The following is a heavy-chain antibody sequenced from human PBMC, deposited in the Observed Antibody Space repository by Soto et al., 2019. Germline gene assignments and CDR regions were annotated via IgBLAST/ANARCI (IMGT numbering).Heavy chain of an antibody. D-gene: IGHD2-2*01. Sequence: GGSLRLSWVASGCTFRTHVLHWVRQAQGKGLEWVAVASPAEDIKIYADSVKGRFTISRDNSLNTLYLQMDSLRPEDTAMYYCARDPIPGAPDYLDYWGQGTMVTVSS. J-gene: IGHJ4*02. CDR2: ASPAEDIK. CDR3: ARDPIPGAPDYLDY. CDR1: GCTFRTHV. V-gene: IGHV3-30-3*01.